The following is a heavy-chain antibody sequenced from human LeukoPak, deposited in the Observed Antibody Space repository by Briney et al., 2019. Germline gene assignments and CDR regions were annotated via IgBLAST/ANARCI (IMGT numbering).Heavy chain of an antibody. CDR1: GGSISSYY. Sequence: PSETLSLTCTASGGSISSYYWSWIRQPPGKGLEWIGYIYYSGSTNYNPSLKSRVTISVDTSKNQFSLKLSSVTAADTAVYYCARGGGGCSGYVPTFDYWGQGTLVTVSS. V-gene: IGHV4-59*01. D-gene: IGHD5-12*01. CDR2: IYYSGST. CDR3: ARGGGGCSGYVPTFDY. J-gene: IGHJ4*02.